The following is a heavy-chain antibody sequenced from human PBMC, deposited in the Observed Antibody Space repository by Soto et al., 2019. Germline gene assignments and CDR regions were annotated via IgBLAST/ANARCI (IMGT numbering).Heavy chain of an antibody. D-gene: IGHD1-26*01. Sequence: EVQLLESGGGLVQPGGSLRLSCAASGFTFSSYAMSWVRQAPGKGLEWVSAISGSGGSTYYADSVKGRFTISRDNSKNALYLQMNSLRAEDTAVNYCAKVGATWEYYFDCWGQGILVTGSS. CDR1: GFTFSSYA. J-gene: IGHJ4*02. CDR3: AKVGATWEYYFDC. V-gene: IGHV3-23*01. CDR2: ISGSGGST.